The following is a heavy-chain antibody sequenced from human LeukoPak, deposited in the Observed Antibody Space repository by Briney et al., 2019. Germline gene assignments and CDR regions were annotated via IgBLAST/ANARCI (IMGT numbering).Heavy chain of an antibody. D-gene: IGHD6-13*01. CDR2: IYYSGST. Sequence: PSQTLSLTCTVSGGSISSVDYYWSWIRQPPGKGLEWIGYIYYSGSTNYNPSLKSRVTISVDTSKNQFSLKLSSVTAADTAVYYCARVRSSSWYNYYYGMDVWGQGTTVTVSS. CDR1: GGSISSVDYY. CDR3: ARVRSSSWYNYYYGMDV. J-gene: IGHJ6*02. V-gene: IGHV4-61*08.